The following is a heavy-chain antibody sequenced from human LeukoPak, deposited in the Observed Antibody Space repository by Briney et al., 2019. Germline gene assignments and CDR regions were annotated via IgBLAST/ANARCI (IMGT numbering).Heavy chain of an antibody. V-gene: IGHV4-39*01. J-gene: IGHJ4*02. Sequence: SETLSLTCTVSGGSISSGDYYWGWIRQPPGKGLEWIGSIYYSGSTYYNPSLKSRVTISVDTSKNQFSLKLSSVTAADTAVYYCASYVWGSYFGPKRFDYWGQGTLVTVSS. CDR2: IYYSGST. D-gene: IGHD3-16*01. CDR1: GGSISSGDYY. CDR3: ASYVWGSYFGPKRFDY.